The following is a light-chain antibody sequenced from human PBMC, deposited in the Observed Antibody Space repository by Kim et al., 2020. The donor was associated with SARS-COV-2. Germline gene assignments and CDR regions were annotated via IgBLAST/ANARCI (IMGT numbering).Light chain of an antibody. J-gene: IGKJ1*01. CDR1: QGISSY. Sequence: SAGDRVTITCRASQGISSYLAWYQQKPGKAPKLLIYAASTLQSGVPSRFSGSGSGTDFTLTISCLQSEDFATYYCQQYYSYPPWTFGQGTKVDIK. CDR3: QQYYSYPPWT. V-gene: IGKV1-8*01. CDR2: AAS.